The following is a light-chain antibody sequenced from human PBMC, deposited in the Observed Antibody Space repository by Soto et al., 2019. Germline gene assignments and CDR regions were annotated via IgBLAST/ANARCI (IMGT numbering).Light chain of an antibody. V-gene: IGKV3-11*01. CDR2: DVS. J-gene: IGKJ4*01. CDR3: QQCSNSPT. CDR1: KSVGKY. Sequence: EIVLTQSPATLSLSPGDRATLSCRASKSVGKYLAWYQQKPGQLPRLLIYDVSNRATGIPARFSGTGSGTDFTLTISTLEPEDFAVYSCQQCSNSPTSGGGTKVDIK.